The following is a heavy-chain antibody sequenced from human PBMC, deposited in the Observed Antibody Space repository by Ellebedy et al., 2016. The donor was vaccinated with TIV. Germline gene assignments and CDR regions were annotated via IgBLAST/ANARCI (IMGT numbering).Heavy chain of an antibody. J-gene: IGHJ4*02. CDR3: ARGAAHDYVWGSYLHYFDH. Sequence: PGGSLRLSCVASGFTFSSYGMHWVRQAPGKGLEWVAVILYDGSNTYYADSVKGRFTISRDNSKNTLYLQMNSLRAEDTAVYYCARGAAHDYVWGSYLHYFDHWGQGTLVTVSS. CDR1: GFTFSSYG. D-gene: IGHD3-16*02. V-gene: IGHV3-33*01. CDR2: ILYDGSNT.